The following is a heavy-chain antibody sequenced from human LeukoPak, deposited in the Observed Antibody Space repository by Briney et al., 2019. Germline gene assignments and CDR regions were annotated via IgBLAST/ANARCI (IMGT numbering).Heavy chain of an antibody. CDR2: ISSSSSYI. CDR3: AREYPRGAAAPDY. CDR1: GFTFSSYS. J-gene: IGHJ4*02. D-gene: IGHD6-13*01. Sequence: GGSLRLSCAASGFTFSSYSMNWVRQAPGKGLEWVSSISSSSSYIYYADSVKDRFTISRDNAKNSLYLQMNSLRAEDTAVYHCAREYPRGAAAPDYWGQGTLVTVAS. V-gene: IGHV3-21*01.